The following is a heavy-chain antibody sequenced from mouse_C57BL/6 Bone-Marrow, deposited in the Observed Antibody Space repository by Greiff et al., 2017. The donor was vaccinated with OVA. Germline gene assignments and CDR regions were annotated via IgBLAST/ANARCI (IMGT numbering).Heavy chain of an antibody. CDR3: ARDRRATVHYFDY. D-gene: IGHD1-1*01. CDR1: GFTFSSYA. V-gene: IGHV5-4*01. J-gene: IGHJ2*01. Sequence: EVMLVESGGGLVKPGGSLKLSCAASGFTFSSYAMSWVRQTPEKRLEWVATISDGGSYTYYPDNVKGRFTISRDNAKNNLYLQMSHLKSEDTAMYYCARDRRATVHYFDYWGQGTTLTVSS. CDR2: ISDGGSYT.